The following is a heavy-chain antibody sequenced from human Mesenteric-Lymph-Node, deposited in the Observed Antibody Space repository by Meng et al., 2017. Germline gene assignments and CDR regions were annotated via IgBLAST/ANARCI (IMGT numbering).Heavy chain of an antibody. J-gene: IGHJ4*02. D-gene: IGHD5-12*01. V-gene: IGHV4-30-4*08. CDR2: IYHSGST. Sequence: QVDLGESGPGLVQPLQTLSLTCTVSGGSISSGGYYWSWIRQHPGKGLEWIGEIYHSGSTNYNPSLKSRVTISVDKSKNQFSLNLNSVTAADAAVYYCARDSPGGYGYFDSWGQGTLVTVSS. CDR1: GGSISSGGYY. CDR3: ARDSPGGYGYFDS.